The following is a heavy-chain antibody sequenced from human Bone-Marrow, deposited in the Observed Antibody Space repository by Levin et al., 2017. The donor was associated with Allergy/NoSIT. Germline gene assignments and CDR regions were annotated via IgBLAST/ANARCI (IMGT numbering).Heavy chain of an antibody. CDR3: ARFNPIGGAMWPNVVGG. D-gene: IGHD1-26*01. CDR2: IIPISGIT. V-gene: IGHV1-69*04. J-gene: IGHJ4*02. Sequence: KISCKASGGTLSRYGISWVRQAPGQGLEWVGRIIPISGITTHAQKFQGRVTITADKSTGTAYMELSSLRSEDTAIYYCARFNPIGGAMWPNVVGGWGLGTLVTISS. CDR1: GGTLSRYG.